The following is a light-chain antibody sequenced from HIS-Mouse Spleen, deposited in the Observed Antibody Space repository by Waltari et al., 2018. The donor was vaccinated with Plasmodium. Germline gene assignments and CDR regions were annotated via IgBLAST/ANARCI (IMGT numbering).Light chain of an antibody. CDR2: EDS. CDR3: YSTDSSGNHRV. V-gene: IGLV3-10*01. Sequence: SYELTQPPSVSVSPGQTARITCSGDALPKKYASWYQQKSGQAPVLVIYEDSKRPSGIPERFSGSRSGTMATLTIRGAQVEDEADYYCYSTDSSGNHRVFGGGTKLTVL. CDR1: ALPKKY. J-gene: IGLJ3*02.